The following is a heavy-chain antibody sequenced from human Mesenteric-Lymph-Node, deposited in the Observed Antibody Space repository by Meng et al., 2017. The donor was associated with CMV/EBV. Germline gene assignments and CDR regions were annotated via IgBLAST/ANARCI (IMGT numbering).Heavy chain of an antibody. CDR1: GGAFSWFH. CDR3: ARGND. V-gene: IGHV4-34*01. J-gene: IGHJ4*02. D-gene: IGHD1-1*01. Sequence: PSEAPSPTLAGEGGAFSWFHLRWIPPPPGKGLEWIGEINHSGSTNYNPSLKSRVTISVDTSKNQFSLKLSSVTAADTAVYYCARGNDRGQGTLVTVSS. CDR2: INHSGST.